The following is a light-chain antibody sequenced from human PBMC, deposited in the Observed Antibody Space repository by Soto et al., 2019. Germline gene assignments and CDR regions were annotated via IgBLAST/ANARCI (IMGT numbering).Light chain of an antibody. Sequence: AIQLTQSPSSLSASIGDRVTISCRASQGISSYLAWYQQEPGKAPKLLIYGASSLESGVPSRFSGSGSGTEFTLTISSLQPDDYATYYCQQYSSYSRTFGQGTKVEIK. CDR2: GAS. CDR3: QQYSSYSRT. V-gene: IGKV1-13*02. CDR1: QGISSY. J-gene: IGKJ1*01.